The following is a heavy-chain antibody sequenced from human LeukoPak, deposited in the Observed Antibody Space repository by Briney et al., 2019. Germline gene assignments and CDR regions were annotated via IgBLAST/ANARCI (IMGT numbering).Heavy chain of an antibody. J-gene: IGHJ2*01. D-gene: IGHD4-23*01. Sequence: SSETLSLTCSVFGDSISSYYWSWIRQPPGKGLEWIGHVYDSGSTYYNPSLESRVSISVDTSKNQFSLKLSSVTAADTAVYYCARRYCGNSNDRYYDLWGRGTLVTVSS. CDR3: ARRYCGNSNDRYYDL. V-gene: IGHV4-59*01. CDR1: GDSISSYY. CDR2: VYDSGST.